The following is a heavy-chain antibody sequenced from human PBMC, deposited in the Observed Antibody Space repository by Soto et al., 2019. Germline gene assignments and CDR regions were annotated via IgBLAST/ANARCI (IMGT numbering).Heavy chain of an antibody. V-gene: IGHV5-51*01. CDR1: GYSFTSYW. CDR2: IYPGDSDT. J-gene: IGHJ6*02. CDR3: ARLDRPRNGMDV. Sequence: GESLKSSCKGSGYSFTSYWIGWVRQMPGKGLEGMGIIYPGDSDTRYSPSFQGQVTLSADKSLSTAYLQWRSLPASDTAMYYCARLDRPRNGMDVWGQGPTVTLSS.